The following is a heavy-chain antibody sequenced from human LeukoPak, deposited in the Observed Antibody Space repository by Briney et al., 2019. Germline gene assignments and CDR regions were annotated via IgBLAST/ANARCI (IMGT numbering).Heavy chain of an antibody. CDR1: GYTFTSYA. D-gene: IGHD3-10*01. CDR3: ACSYGSGSYGGRWFDP. J-gene: IGHJ5*02. V-gene: IGHV1-3*01. Sequence: ASVKVSCKASGYTFTSYAMHWVRQAPGQRLEWMGWINAGNGNTKYSQKFQGRVTITRDTSASTAYMELSSLRSEDTAVYYRACSYGSGSYGGRWFDPWGQGTLVTVSS. CDR2: INAGNGNT.